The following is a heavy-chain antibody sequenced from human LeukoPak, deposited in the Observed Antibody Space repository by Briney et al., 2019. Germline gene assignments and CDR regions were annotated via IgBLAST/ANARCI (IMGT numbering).Heavy chain of an antibody. CDR3: ARAFTMRGAFDI. CDR1: GFTFSSYA. Sequence: GGSLRLSCAASGFTFSSYAMSWVRQAPGKGLEWVSAISGSGGSTYYADSVKGRFTISRDNSKNTLYLQMNSLRAEDTAVYYCARAFTMRGAFDIWGQGTMVTVSS. D-gene: IGHD3-10*01. CDR2: ISGSGGST. V-gene: IGHV3-23*01. J-gene: IGHJ3*02.